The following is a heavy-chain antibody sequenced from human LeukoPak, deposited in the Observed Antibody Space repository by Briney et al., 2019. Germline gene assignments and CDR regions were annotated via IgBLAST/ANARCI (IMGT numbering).Heavy chain of an antibody. CDR2: IYPGDSDT. Sequence: GESLKISCKGSGYIFTSYWIGWVRQMPGKGLEWMGIIYPGDSDTRYSPSFQGQITISADKSISTAYLQWSSLKASDTATYYCARLSTYYYDSSGYYFDYWGQGTLVTVSS. CDR3: ARLSTYYYDSSGYYFDY. CDR1: GYIFTSYW. J-gene: IGHJ4*02. D-gene: IGHD3-22*01. V-gene: IGHV5-51*01.